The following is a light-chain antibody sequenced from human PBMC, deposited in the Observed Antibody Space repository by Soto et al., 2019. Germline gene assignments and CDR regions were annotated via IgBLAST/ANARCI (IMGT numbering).Light chain of an antibody. CDR2: DDS. CDR3: QVWHSSRGV. J-gene: IGLJ2*01. CDR1: NIGANS. Sequence: SYELTQTPSVSVAPGQTARITCGGDNIGANSVHWYQPKPGQAPILVVYDDSDRPSGIPERFSGSNSGNTAALTITRVEGGDEADYYCQVWHSSRGVFGGGTKLTVL. V-gene: IGLV3-21*02.